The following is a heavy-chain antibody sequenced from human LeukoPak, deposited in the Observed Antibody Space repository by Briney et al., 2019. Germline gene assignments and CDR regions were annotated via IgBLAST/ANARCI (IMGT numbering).Heavy chain of an antibody. D-gene: IGHD2-2*01. CDR1: GFTVSSNY. Sequence: GSLRLSCAASGFTVSSNYMSWIRQPPGKGLEWIGSIYYSGSTYYNPSLKTRVTISLDTSKNQFSLKLSSVTAADTAVYYCATQLGYCSSTTCQDFDYWGQGTLVTVSS. CDR3: ATQLGYCSSTTCQDFDY. CDR2: IYYSGST. V-gene: IGHV4-59*05. J-gene: IGHJ4*02.